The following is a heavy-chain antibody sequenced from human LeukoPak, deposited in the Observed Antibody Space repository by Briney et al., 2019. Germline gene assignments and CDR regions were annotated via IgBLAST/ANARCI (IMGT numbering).Heavy chain of an antibody. CDR2: IIPILGIA. D-gene: IGHD5-24*01. J-gene: IGHJ4*02. CDR1: GGTFSSYA. CDR3: ARDPSQLVFDY. V-gene: IGHV1-69*04. Sequence: SVKVSCKASGGTFSSYAISWVRQAPGQGLEWMGRIIPILGIANYAQKFQGRVTITADKSTSTAYTELSSLRSEDTAVYYCARDPSQLVFDYLGQGTLVTVSS.